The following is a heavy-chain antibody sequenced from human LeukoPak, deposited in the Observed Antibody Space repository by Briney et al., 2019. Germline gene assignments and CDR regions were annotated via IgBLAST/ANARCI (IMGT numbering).Heavy chain of an antibody. V-gene: IGHV3-21*01. CDR2: ISSSSSYI. Sequence: PGGSLRLSCAASGFTFSSYSMNWVRQAPGKGLEWVSSISSSSSYIYYADSVKGRFTISRDNAKNSLYLQMNSLRAEDTAVYYCARSPATDHCSSTSCYHRLVWYYYYYYMDVWGKGTTVTVSS. D-gene: IGHD2-2*01. CDR1: GFTFSSYS. J-gene: IGHJ6*03. CDR3: ARSPATDHCSSTSCYHRLVWYYYYYYMDV.